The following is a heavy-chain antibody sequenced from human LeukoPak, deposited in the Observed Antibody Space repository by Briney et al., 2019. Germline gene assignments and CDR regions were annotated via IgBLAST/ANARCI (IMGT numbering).Heavy chain of an antibody. J-gene: IGHJ6*02. D-gene: IGHD1-1*01. V-gene: IGHV3-74*01. CDR3: ARRGTGHGMDV. Sequence: PGGSLRLSCAASGFTFNNYWIHWVRQVPGKGLVWVSRINNDGSSVSYVDSVKGRFTISRDNAKNTLFLQMNSLRAEGTAVYYCARRGTGHGMDVWGQGTTVIVSS. CDR1: GFTFNNYW. CDR2: INNDGSSV.